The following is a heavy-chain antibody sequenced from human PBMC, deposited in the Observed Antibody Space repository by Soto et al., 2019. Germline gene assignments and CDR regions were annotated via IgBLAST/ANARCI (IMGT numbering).Heavy chain of an antibody. J-gene: IGHJ4*02. Sequence: EVQLLESGGGLVQPGGSLRLSCAASGFTFSSYAMSWVRQAPGKGLEWVSAISGSGGSTYYADSVKGRFTISRDNSKNPLYLQMNRLRAEDTAVYYCARVIMITFGGVIVPYYFDYWGQGTLVTVSS. CDR1: GFTFSSYA. CDR2: ISGSGGST. V-gene: IGHV3-23*01. CDR3: ARVIMITFGGVIVPYYFDY. D-gene: IGHD3-16*02.